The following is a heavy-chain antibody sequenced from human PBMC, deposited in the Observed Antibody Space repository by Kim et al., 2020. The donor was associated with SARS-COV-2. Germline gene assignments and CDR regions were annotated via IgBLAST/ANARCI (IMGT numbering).Heavy chain of an antibody. Sequence: WNSDSIAYADSVKGRFTISRDNAKNSLYLQMNSLRTEDTALYYCAKDQGKWGQGTLVTVSS. CDR3: AKDQGK. V-gene: IGHV3-9*01. CDR2: WNSDSI. J-gene: IGHJ4*02.